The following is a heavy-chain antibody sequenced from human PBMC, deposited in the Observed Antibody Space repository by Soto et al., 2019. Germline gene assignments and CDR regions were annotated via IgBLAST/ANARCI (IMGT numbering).Heavy chain of an antibody. Sequence: GGSLRLSCAASGFTFSSYSMNWVRQAPGKGLEWVSYISSSSSTIYYADSVKGRFTISRDNAKNSLYLQMNSLRDEDTAVYYCARDSRLYDYVWGSYRYGDYWGQGTLVPSPQ. J-gene: IGHJ4*02. CDR1: GFTFSSYS. CDR2: ISSSSSTI. V-gene: IGHV3-48*02. D-gene: IGHD3-16*02. CDR3: ARDSRLYDYVWGSYRYGDY.